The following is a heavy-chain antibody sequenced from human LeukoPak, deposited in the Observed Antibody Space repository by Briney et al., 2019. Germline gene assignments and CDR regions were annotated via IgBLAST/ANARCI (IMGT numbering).Heavy chain of an antibody. D-gene: IGHD6-13*01. CDR2: ISAYNGNT. CDR1: GYTFTSYG. CDR3: ARELVPIAAAGTIGWFDP. Sequence: ASVKVSCKASGYTFTSYGIIWVRQAPGQGLEWMGWISAYNGNTNYAQKLQGRVTMTTDTFTSTAYMELRSLRSDDTAVYYCARELVPIAAAGTIGWFDPWGQGTLVTVSS. J-gene: IGHJ5*02. V-gene: IGHV1-18*01.